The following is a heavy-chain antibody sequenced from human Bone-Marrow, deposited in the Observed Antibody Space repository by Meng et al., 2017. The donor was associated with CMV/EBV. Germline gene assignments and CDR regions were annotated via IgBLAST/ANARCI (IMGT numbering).Heavy chain of an antibody. Sequence: ASVKVSCKASGYTFTSYDINWVRQATGQGLEWMGWMNPNSGNTGYAQKFQGRVTMTRNTSISTAYMELSSLRSEDTAVYYCARGDCGSCHPEMVRVDFWGQGTMVTVSS. J-gene: IGHJ3*01. V-gene: IGHV1-8*01. D-gene: IGHD2-2*01. CDR1: GYTFTSYD. CDR3: ARGDCGSCHPEMVRVDF. CDR2: MNPNSGNT.